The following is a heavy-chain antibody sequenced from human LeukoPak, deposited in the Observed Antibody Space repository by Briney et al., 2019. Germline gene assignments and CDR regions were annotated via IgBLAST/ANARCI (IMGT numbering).Heavy chain of an antibody. V-gene: IGHV1-69*04. CDR3: ARGRGILYIRPSDAFDI. J-gene: IGHJ3*02. Sequence: APVKLSCKASGGTVSSYAISWVRQAPGQGLEWMGRIIPILGIANYAQKFQGRVTITADKSTSTAYMELSSLRSEDTAVYYCARGRGILYIRPSDAFDIWGQGTMVTVSS. CDR1: GGTVSSYA. D-gene: IGHD5-18*01. CDR2: IIPILGIA.